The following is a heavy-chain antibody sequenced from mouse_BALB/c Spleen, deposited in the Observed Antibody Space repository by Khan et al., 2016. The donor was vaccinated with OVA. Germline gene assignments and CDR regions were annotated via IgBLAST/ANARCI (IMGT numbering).Heavy chain of an antibody. CDR2: IDPQYGDT. Sequence: EVQLQQSGAELVKSGATVKLSCKASGHKIKDTNIHWLKQWNEKSLEWIGKIDPQYGDTKYNQKFKGKATLTADKSSNTAYMHLSSLTSEDTAVDYCARMARKWGQGTTLTVSS. V-gene: IGHV14-3*02. J-gene: IGHJ2*01. CDR1: GHKIKDTN. CDR3: ARMARK.